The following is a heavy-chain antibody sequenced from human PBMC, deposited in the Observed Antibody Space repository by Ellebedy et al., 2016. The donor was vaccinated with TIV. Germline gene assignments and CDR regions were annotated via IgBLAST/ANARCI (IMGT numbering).Heavy chain of an antibody. V-gene: IGHV1-2*02. Sequence: AASVKVSCKASGYIVTDYFMYWVRHAPGQGLERMGWIHPNSGGTNYAQKFQGRVTMTRDTSIGTAYMELRRLRSDDTAVYYCARLSGWYEYSHNWFDPWGQGTLVTVSS. CDR3: ARLSGWYEYSHNWFDP. CDR2: IHPNSGGT. D-gene: IGHD6-19*01. CDR1: GYIVTDYF. J-gene: IGHJ5*02.